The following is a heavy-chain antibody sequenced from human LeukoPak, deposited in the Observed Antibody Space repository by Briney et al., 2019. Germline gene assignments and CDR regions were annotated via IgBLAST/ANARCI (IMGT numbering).Heavy chain of an antibody. Sequence: ASVKVSCKASGYTFTGYYMHWVRQAPGQGLEWMGWINPNSGGTNYARKFQGRVTMTRDTSISTAYMELSRLRSDDTAVYYCARDLHYDILTGYNYWGQGTLVTVSS. V-gene: IGHV1-2*02. CDR1: GYTFTGYY. CDR2: INPNSGGT. J-gene: IGHJ4*02. D-gene: IGHD3-9*01. CDR3: ARDLHYDILTGYNY.